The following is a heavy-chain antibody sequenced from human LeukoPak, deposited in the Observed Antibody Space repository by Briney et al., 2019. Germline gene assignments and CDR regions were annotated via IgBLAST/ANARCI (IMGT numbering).Heavy chain of an antibody. Sequence: SGGSLRLSCAASGIAFDGYVMTWVRQAPGKGLEWVSTVSGSGGSTYYADSVKGRFTISRDNSKNTLYLQMNSLRAEDTAVYYCAMLGITMVRGEGLDFWGQGTLVTVSS. CDR2: VSGSGGST. CDR3: AMLGITMVRGEGLDF. CDR1: GIAFDGYV. D-gene: IGHD3-10*01. V-gene: IGHV3-23*01. J-gene: IGHJ4*02.